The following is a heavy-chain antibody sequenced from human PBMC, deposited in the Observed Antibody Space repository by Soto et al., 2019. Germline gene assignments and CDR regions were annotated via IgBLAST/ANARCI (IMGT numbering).Heavy chain of an antibody. J-gene: IGHJ4*02. D-gene: IGHD5-18*01. CDR2: ISYDGSNK. V-gene: IGHV3-30*18. Sequence: PGGPLRLSCAASGFTFSSYGMHWVRQAPGKGLEWVAVISYDGSNKYYADSVKGRFTISRDNSKNTLYLQMNSLRAEDTAVYYCAKDRRGYSYGTFDYWGQGTLVTVSS. CDR1: GFTFSSYG. CDR3: AKDRRGYSYGTFDY.